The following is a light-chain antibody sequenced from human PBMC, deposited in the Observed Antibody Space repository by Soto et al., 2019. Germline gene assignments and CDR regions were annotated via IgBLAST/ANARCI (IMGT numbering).Light chain of an antibody. CDR2: DGY. CDR1: QSLTGR. CDR3: QQYDTYFRYT. J-gene: IGKJ2*01. V-gene: IGKV1-5*01. Sequence: DIQMTQSPSTLSASIGDTVTLTCRASQSLTGRLAWYQQKPGRPPKLLIYDGYTLESGVPSRFSGSGSGTEFTLTIGSLQPDDFANYYCQQYDTYFRYTFGQGTKLDIK.